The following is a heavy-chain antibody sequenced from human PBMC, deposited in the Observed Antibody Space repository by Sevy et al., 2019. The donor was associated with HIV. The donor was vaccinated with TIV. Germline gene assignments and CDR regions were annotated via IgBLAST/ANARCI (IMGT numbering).Heavy chain of an antibody. V-gene: IGHV3-74*01. CDR1: GFTFSSYW. J-gene: IGHJ4*02. CDR2: INSDGSST. D-gene: IGHD3-10*01. CDR3: ARDPGGYYGSGSYYNGPFDY. Sequence: GGSLRLSCAASGFTFSSYWMHWVRQAPGKGLVWVSRINSDGSSTSYADSGKGRFTISRDNAKNTLYLQMNSLRAEDTAVYYCARDPGGYYGSGSYYNGPFDYWGQGTLVTVSS.